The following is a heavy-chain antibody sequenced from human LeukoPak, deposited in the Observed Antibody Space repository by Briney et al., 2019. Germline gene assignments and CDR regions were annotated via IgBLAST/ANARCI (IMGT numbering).Heavy chain of an antibody. CDR2: FITGDSDT. J-gene: IGHJ6*02. Sequence: GEPRNISCQGSGYSFTGYWSGGLRQLPGKGRRWMGIFITGDSDTTYSPSFQGQVTISAHTSISTAYLQWRSLTASDTAIYYCARKVGGYGAYYYCGMDVWGQGTTVTVSS. V-gene: IGHV5-51*01. D-gene: IGHD5-12*01. CDR1: GYSFTGYW. CDR3: ARKVGGYGAYYYCGMDV.